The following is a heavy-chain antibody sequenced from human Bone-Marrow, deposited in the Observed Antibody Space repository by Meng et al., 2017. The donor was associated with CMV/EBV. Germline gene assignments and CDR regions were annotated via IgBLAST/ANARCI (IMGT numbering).Heavy chain of an antibody. D-gene: IGHD6-13*01. CDR1: GFSFSSYA. V-gene: IGHV3-30*04. J-gene: IGHJ4*02. CDR3: ARDEMGSSWYHSFGLGGIFDY. Sequence: GGSLRLSCAVSGFSFSSYAMHWVRQAPGKGLEWVAVISYDGSNKYYADTVKGRFTISRDNSKNTPYLQMNSLRAEDTAVYYCARDEMGSSWYHSFGLGGIFDYWGQGTLVTVSS. CDR2: ISYDGSNK.